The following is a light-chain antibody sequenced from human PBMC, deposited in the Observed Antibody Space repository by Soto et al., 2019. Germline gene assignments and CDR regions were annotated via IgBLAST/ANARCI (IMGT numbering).Light chain of an antibody. CDR1: SSDVGGYNY. V-gene: IGLV2-14*03. Sequence: QSVLTQPASVSGSPGQSITISCTGTSSDVGGYNYVSWYQQHPGDAPKLMIYHVSNRPSGVSNRFSGSKSGNTASLTISGLQAEDEADYYCSSYTSSTAYIFGTWTKLTVL. CDR3: SSYTSSTAYI. J-gene: IGLJ1*01. CDR2: HVS.